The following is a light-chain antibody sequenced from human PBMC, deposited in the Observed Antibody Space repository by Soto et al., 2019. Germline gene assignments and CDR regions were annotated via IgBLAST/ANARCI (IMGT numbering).Light chain of an antibody. Sequence: EIVLTQSPGTLSLSPGERATLSCRASHGINIKYLAWYQHKPGQVPRLLIYGASNRATVIPDRFSGSGSGTKFTLTISRLEPEDFAVYYCQYDDNSRYTFGQGTKFEIK. CDR3: QYDDNSRYT. CDR2: GAS. J-gene: IGKJ2*01. CDR1: HGINIKY. V-gene: IGKV3-20*01.